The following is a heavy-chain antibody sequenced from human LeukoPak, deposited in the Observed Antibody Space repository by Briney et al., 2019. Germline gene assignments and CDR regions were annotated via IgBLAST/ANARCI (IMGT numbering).Heavy chain of an antibody. J-gene: IGHJ4*02. D-gene: IGHD6-19*01. Sequence: GSLRLSCAASGFTFSSYEMNWVRQAPGKGLEWVSYISSSGNSIYYADSVMGRFTISRDNAKNSLYLQMNSLRGEDTAVYYCARDGTVAGDFDYWGQGTLVTVSS. CDR2: ISSSGNSI. CDR3: ARDGTVAGDFDY. V-gene: IGHV3-48*03. CDR1: GFTFSSYE.